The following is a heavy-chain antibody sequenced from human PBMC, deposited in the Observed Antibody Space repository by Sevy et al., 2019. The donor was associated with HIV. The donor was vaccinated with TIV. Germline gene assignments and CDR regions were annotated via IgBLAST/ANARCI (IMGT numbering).Heavy chain of an antibody. J-gene: IGHJ4*02. CDR1: GFTFSSYG. V-gene: IGHV3-30*18. CDR2: ISCDGSNK. D-gene: IGHD3-16*01. Sequence: GGSLRLSCAASGFTFSSYGMHWVRQAPGKGLEWVAVISCDGSNKYYADSVKGRFTISRDNSKNTLYLQMNSLRAEDTAVYYCAKAEFGDVGLDYWGQGTLVTVSS. CDR3: AKAEFGDVGLDY.